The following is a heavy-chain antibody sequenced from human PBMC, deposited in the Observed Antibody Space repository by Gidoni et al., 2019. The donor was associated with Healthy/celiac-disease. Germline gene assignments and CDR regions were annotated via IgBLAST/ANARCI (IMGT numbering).Heavy chain of an antibody. CDR1: GGPFSSYA. CDR2: IIPIFGTA. CDR3: ARVGAARTGWFDP. V-gene: IGHV1-69*01. Sequence: QVHLVQSGAEVQQPGSSVQVSCKASGGPFSSYATRWVRQAPGQGLEWMGGIIPIFGTANYAQKVQGRVTITADESTSTAYMELSSLRSEDTAVYYCARVGAARTGWFDPWGQGTLVTVSS. D-gene: IGHD6-6*01. J-gene: IGHJ5*02.